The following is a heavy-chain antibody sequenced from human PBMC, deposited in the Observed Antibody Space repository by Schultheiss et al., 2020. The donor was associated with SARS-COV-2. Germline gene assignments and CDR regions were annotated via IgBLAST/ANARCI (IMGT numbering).Heavy chain of an antibody. D-gene: IGHD2-15*01. V-gene: IGHV4-31*03. CDR1: GGSISSGGYY. CDR2: IYYSGST. J-gene: IGHJ6*02. CDR3: ATDRQVGCSGGSCQVDYYYGMDV. Sequence: SETLSLTCTVSGGSISSGGYYWSWIRQHPGKGLEWIGYIYYSGSTYYNPSLKSRVTISVDTSKNQFSLKLSSVTAADTAVYYCATDRQVGCSGGSCQVDYYYGMDVWGQGTTVTVSS.